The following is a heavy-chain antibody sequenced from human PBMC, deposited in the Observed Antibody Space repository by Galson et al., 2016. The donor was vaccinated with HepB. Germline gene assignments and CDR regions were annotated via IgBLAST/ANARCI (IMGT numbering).Heavy chain of an antibody. CDR3: ARPIAATGKLGGF. Sequence: SLRLSCAASGFTFSSYSMNWVRQAPGKGLEWVSAISSSSNSIHYADSVKGRFTISRDNAKNSLYLQMNSLRAEDTAVYYCARPIAATGKLGGFWGQGTLVTFPS. D-gene: IGHD6-13*01. J-gene: IGHJ4*02. V-gene: IGHV3-21*01. CDR1: GFTFSSYS. CDR2: ISSSSNSI.